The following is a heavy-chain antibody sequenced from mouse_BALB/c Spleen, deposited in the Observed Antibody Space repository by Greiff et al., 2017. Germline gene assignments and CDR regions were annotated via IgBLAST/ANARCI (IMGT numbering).Heavy chain of an antibody. D-gene: IGHD2-4*01. V-gene: IGHV3-2*02. J-gene: IGHJ4*01. CDR2: ISYSGST. Sequence: EVQLVESGPGLVKPSQSLSLTCTVTGYSITSDYAWNWIRQFPGNKLEWMGYISYSGSTSYNPSLKSRISITRDTSKNQFFLQLNSVTTEDTATYYCARRGDDYDGYAMDYWGQGTSVTVSS. CDR3: ARRGDDYDGYAMDY. CDR1: GYSITSDYA.